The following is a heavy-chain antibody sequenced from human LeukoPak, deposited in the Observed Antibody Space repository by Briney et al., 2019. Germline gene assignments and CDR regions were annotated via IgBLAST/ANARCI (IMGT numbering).Heavy chain of an antibody. CDR1: GGSISRGGYY. D-gene: IGHD4-17*01. CDR2: FYYSRTT. J-gene: IGHJ4*02. Sequence: SQTLSLTCTVSGGSISRGGYYWNWIRQHPREGLEWIGYFYYSRTTSYNPSLKSRATISVDRSNSQFSLKLSSVTAADTAVYYCARGDYGLYFFDSWGRGTLVTVSS. V-gene: IGHV4-31*03. CDR3: ARGDYGLYFFDS.